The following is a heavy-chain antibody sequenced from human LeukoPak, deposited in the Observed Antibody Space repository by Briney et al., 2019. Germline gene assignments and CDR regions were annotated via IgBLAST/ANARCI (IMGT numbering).Heavy chain of an antibody. CDR2: IYYSGST. Sequence: SETLSLTCTVSGGSISSYYWSWIRQPPGKGLEWIGYIYYSGSTNYNPSLRSRVTISVDTSKNQFSLKLTSVTAVDTAVYYCARPLAIYYDSSGLALGYWGQGTLVTVSS. CDR1: GGSISSYY. CDR3: ARPLAIYYDSSGLALGY. J-gene: IGHJ4*02. D-gene: IGHD3-22*01. V-gene: IGHV4-59*08.